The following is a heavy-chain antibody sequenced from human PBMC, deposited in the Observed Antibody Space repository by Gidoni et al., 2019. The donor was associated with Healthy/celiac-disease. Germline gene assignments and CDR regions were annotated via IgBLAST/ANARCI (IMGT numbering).Heavy chain of an antibody. D-gene: IGHD3-10*01. V-gene: IGHV3-11*01. Sequence: QVQLVESGGGLVKPGGSLRLSCAASGFTFSAYYMSLIRQAPGKGLGWGSYISRCGSTIYYGDFVKGRFTISRDNAKNSLYLQMNSLRAEDTAVYYCARGSSSGSFSDYYYGMDVWGQGTTVTVSS. J-gene: IGHJ6*02. CDR3: ARGSSSGSFSDYYYGMDV. CDR1: GFTFSAYY. CDR2: ISRCGSTI.